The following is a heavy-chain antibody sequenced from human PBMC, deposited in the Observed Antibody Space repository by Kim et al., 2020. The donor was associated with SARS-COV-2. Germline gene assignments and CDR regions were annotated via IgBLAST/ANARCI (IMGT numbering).Heavy chain of an antibody. V-gene: IGHV3-30*18. CDR2: ISYDGSNK. CDR1: GFTFSSYG. D-gene: IGHD3-10*01. Sequence: GGSLRLSCAASGFTFSSYGMHWVRQAPGKGLEWVAVISYDGSNKYYADSVKGRFTISRDNSKNTLYLQMNSLRAEDTAVYYCAKDRVTMVRGKQRSYYYYDMDVWGQGTTVTVSS. J-gene: IGHJ6*02. CDR3: AKDRVTMVRGKQRSYYYYDMDV.